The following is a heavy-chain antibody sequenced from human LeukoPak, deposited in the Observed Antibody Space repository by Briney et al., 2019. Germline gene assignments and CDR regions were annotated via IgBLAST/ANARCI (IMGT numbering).Heavy chain of an antibody. CDR2: IWYDGSNK. CDR1: GFTFSSHG. CDR3: ARDRGYSSSWYSY. J-gene: IGHJ4*02. V-gene: IGHV3-33*01. Sequence: GGSLRLSCAASGFTFSSHGMHWVRQAPGKGLEWVAVIWYDGSNKYYADSVKGRFTISRDNSKNTLYLQMNSLRAEDTAVYYCARDRGYSSSWYSYWGQGTLVTVSS. D-gene: IGHD6-13*01.